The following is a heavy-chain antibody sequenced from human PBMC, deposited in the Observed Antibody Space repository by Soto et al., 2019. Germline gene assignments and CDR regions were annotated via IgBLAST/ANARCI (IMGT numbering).Heavy chain of an antibody. J-gene: IGHJ6*01. Sequence: GSLRLSCAASGFTFSSYSMNWVRQAPGKGLEWVSYISSSSSTIYYADSVKGRFTISRDNAKNSLYLQMNSLRDEDTAVYYCAADVLGYCGSTSCPVYYYYGMDVWGQGTTVTVSS. D-gene: IGHD2-2*01. CDR2: ISSSSSTI. CDR1: GFTFSSYS. CDR3: AADVLGYCGSTSCPVYYYYGMDV. V-gene: IGHV3-48*02.